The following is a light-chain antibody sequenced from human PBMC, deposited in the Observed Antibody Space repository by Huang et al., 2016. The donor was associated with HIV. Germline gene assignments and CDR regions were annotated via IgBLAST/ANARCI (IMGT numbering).Light chain of an antibody. CDR2: DAA. CDR3: QQYDSLPRT. J-gene: IGKJ3*01. CDR1: RHIYSY. V-gene: IGKV1-33*01. Sequence: DLQMTQSPSSLSASIGDRVTITCRASRHIYSYLNWYQHRPGKAPKLLIYDAANLEVGVPSRFSGSGSGRNFTLIISSLQPEDCATYYCQQYDSLPRTFGPGTKV.